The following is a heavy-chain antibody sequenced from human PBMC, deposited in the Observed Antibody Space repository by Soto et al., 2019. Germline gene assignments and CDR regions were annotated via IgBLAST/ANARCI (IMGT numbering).Heavy chain of an antibody. Sequence: QLQLVQSGAEVREPGSSVKVSCKASGGTFSSYTVIWVRQAPGQGLEWMGGITPTLNIAKYAEKFQCRVTITADESTSTANMHLSSLRSEDTAVYFCARGYYSGSNPSSFDYWGQGTLVAVSS. V-gene: IGHV1-69*01. CDR3: ARGYYSGSNPSSFDY. D-gene: IGHD1-26*01. CDR2: ITPTLNIA. CDR1: GGTFSSYT. J-gene: IGHJ4*02.